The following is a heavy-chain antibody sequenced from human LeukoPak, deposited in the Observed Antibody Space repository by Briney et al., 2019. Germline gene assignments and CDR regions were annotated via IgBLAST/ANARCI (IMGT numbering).Heavy chain of an antibody. Sequence: GGSLRLSCVASGFTFTTYSMNWVRLGPGKGLECVSSISTTGDFIHYADSVKGRFTISRDNAKNSLYLQMNSLRAEDTAIYYCAGRDCTNGLCQFDYWGQGTLVTVSS. J-gene: IGHJ4*02. CDR2: ISTTGDFI. CDR1: GFTFTTYS. V-gene: IGHV3-21*01. D-gene: IGHD2-8*01. CDR3: AGRDCTNGLCQFDY.